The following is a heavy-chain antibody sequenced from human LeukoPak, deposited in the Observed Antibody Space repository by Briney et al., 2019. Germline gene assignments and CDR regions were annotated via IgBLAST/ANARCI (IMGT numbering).Heavy chain of an antibody. D-gene: IGHD2-15*01. CDR2: IYTSGST. V-gene: IGHV4-4*07. J-gene: IGHJ5*02. CDR3: ARDKQYCSGGSCYALGWFDP. CDR1: GGSISSYY. Sequence: SETLSLTCTVSGGSISSYYWSWIRQPAGKGLEWIGRIYTSGSTNYNPSLKSRVTMSVDTSKNQFSLKLSSVTAADTAVYYCARDKQYCSGGSCYALGWFDPWGQGTLVTVSS.